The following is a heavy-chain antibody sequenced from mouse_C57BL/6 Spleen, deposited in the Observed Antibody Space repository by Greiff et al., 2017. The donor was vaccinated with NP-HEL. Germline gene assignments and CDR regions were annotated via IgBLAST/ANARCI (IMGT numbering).Heavy chain of an antibody. V-gene: IGHV2-6*03. J-gene: IGHJ4*01. CDR3: ARLVFYDGYSYAMDY. D-gene: IGHD2-3*01. CDR2: IWSDGST. CDR1: GFSLTSYG. Sequence: QVQLKESGPGLVAPSQSLSITCTVSGFSLTSYGVHWVRQPPGKGLEWLVVIWSDGSTTYNSALKSRLSISKDNSKSQVFLKMNSLQTDDTAMYYCARLVFYDGYSYAMDYWGQGTSVTVSS.